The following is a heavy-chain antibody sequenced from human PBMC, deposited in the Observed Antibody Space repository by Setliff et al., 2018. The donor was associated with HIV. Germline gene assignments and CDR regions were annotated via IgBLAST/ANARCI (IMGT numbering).Heavy chain of an antibody. J-gene: IGHJ4*02. D-gene: IGHD1-7*01. CDR3: ARHPREEPERNYKFDS. Sequence: PSETLSLTCTVSGSSISGYYWSWIRQSPGKGLEWIGYIHTNRGTKTNLSLKTRATVSLDTSKNQFFLRLTSVTATDTAIYCCARHPREEPERNYKFDSWGQGTLVTVSS. V-gene: IGHV4-4*09. CDR1: GSSISGYY. CDR2: IHTNRGT.